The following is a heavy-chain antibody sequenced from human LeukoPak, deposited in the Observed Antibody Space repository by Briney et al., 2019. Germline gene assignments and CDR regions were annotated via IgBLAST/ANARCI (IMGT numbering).Heavy chain of an antibody. CDR2: ISSSSSYI. V-gene: IGHV3-21*01. CDR3: ARESLNTIFGVVIKPNWFDP. Sequence: PGGSLRLSCAASGFTFSSYSMNWVRQAPGKGLEWVSSISSSSSYIYYADSVKGRFTISRDNAKNSLYLQMNSLRAEDTAVYYCARESLNTIFGVVIKPNWFDPWGQGTLVTVSS. D-gene: IGHD3-3*01. CDR1: GFTFSSYS. J-gene: IGHJ5*02.